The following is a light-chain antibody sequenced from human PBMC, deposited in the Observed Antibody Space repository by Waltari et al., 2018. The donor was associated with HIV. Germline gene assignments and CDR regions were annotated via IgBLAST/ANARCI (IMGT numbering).Light chain of an antibody. CDR3: QSYDSSLSSWI. CDR1: TSTIGAPFH. CDR2: GKT. V-gene: IGLV1-40*01. J-gene: IGLJ2*01. Sequence: QSVLTQPPSLSGAPGQRVTISCTGSTSTIGAPFHVPWYQQFPGKAPKPLLHGKTLRPSGVPDRFSASTSGSSASLAITGLHLEDEATYYCQSYDSSLSSWIFGGGTKLTVL.